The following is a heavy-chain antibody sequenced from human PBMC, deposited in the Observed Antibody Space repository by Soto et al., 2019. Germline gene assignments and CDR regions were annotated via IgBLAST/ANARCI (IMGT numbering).Heavy chain of an antibody. CDR2: INHSGST. CDR1: GGSFSGYY. J-gene: IGHJ6*03. Sequence: SETLSLTCAVYGGSFSGYYWSWIRQPPGKGLEWIGEINHSGSTNYNPSLKSRVTISVDTSKNQFSLKLSSVTAADTAVYYCARGLVGGYYYYRDVWGKGTTSSVS. CDR3: ARGLVGGYYYYRDV. V-gene: IGHV4-34*01. D-gene: IGHD1-26*01.